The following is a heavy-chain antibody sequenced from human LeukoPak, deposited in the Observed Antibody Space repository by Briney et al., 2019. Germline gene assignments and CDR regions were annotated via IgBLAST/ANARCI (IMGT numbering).Heavy chain of an antibody. D-gene: IGHD3-10*01. J-gene: IGHJ5*02. CDR3: VRNNTMVRGVARFNLFDH. CDR2: VYHSGST. CDR1: GYSISNGDY. V-gene: IGHV4-38-2*01. Sequence: KPSETLSLTCAVSGYSISNGDYWGWIRPPPGKGLEWIGSVYHSGSTSYNPSLKSRVTISVDTSKNQFSLKLSSVTAADTAVYYCVRNNTMVRGVARFNLFDHWGQGTLVTVSS.